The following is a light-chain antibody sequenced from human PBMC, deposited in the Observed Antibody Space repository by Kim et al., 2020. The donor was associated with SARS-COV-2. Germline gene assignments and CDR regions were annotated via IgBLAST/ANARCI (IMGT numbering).Light chain of an antibody. Sequence: SSELTQDPAVSVALGQTVRITCQGDSHRICYASWYQQKPGQAPVLVIYGKNNRPSGIPDRFSGSSSGNTASLTITGAQADDESDYYCKSRDSSGNVVFGGGTKLTVL. CDR2: GKN. CDR1: SHRICY. CDR3: KSRDSSGNVV. V-gene: IGLV3-19*01. J-gene: IGLJ2*01.